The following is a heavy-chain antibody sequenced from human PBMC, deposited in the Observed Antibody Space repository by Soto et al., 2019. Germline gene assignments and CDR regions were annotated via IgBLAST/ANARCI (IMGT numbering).Heavy chain of an antibody. Sequence: QVQLQESGPGLVKASETLSLSCTVSGPSISADNWSSIRQPAGKRLEWIWRVDASGNTNYNLSLKSRLTMSGDTSKIQFFLKVRSVAAADTAMYFCARDVGGSVVPHWFDPWGHGALVTVSS. CDR2: VDASGNT. D-gene: IGHD1-26*01. J-gene: IGHJ5*02. CDR3: ARDVGGSVVPHWFDP. V-gene: IGHV4-4*07. CDR1: GPSISADN.